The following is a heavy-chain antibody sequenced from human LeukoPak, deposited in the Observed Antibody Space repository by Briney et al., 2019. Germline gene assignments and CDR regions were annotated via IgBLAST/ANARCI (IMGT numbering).Heavy chain of an antibody. CDR1: GFTFNSYA. D-gene: IGHD3-10*01. CDR3: AKDSRTYDSGSGSFSLRKRPLEYFDY. Sequence: PGGSLRLSCAASGFTFNSYAFHWVRHAPGKGLEWVAFISYEGSNKYYADSVKGRFTISRDNSKNTQYLHINSLRDEGTAVYYCAKDSRTYDSGSGSFSLRKRPLEYFDYWGQRTLVTVSS. V-gene: IGHV3-30*04. J-gene: IGHJ4*02. CDR2: ISYEGSNK.